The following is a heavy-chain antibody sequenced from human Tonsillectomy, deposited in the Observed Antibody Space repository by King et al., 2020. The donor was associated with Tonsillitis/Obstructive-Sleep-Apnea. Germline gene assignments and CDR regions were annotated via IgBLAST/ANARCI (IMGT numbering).Heavy chain of an antibody. J-gene: IGHJ4*02. V-gene: IGHV1-18*01. Sequence: QLVQSGADVKKPGASVKVFCKASGYTFTSYGISWVRQAPGQGLEWMGWISAYNGNTNYAQKLQGRVIMTTDTSTSTAYMELRSLRSDDTAVYYCARDRGWELTSYYFDYWGQGTLVTVSS. CDR2: ISAYNGNT. D-gene: IGHD1-26*01. CDR1: GYTFTSYG. CDR3: ARDRGWELTSYYFDY.